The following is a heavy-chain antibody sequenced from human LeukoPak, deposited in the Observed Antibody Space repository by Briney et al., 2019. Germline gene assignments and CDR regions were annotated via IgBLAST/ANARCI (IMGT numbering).Heavy chain of an antibody. D-gene: IGHD1-7*01. V-gene: IGHV4-4*07. CDR3: ARQELYYNYMDV. Sequence: PSETLSLTCTVSGGSISSYSWSWIRQPAGKGLECIGHISPSGSTNYNPSLKSRVTMSVDTSKNQFSLKLSSVTAADTAVYYCARQELYYNYMDVWGKGTTVTVSS. CDR1: GGSISSYS. CDR2: ISPSGST. J-gene: IGHJ6*03.